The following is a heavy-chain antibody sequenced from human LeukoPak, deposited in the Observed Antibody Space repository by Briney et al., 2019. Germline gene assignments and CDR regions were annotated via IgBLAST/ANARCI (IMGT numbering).Heavy chain of an antibody. CDR1: GFTFSSYA. D-gene: IGHD3-22*01. V-gene: IGHV3-23*01. CDR3: AKDGIYYYDSSGYYYIH. Sequence: GGSPRLSCAASGFTFSSYAMSWVRQAPGKGLEWVSAISGSGGSTYYADSVKGRFTISRDNSKNTLYLQMNSLRAEDTAVYYCAKDGIYYYDSSGYYYIHWGQGTLVTVSS. J-gene: IGHJ4*02. CDR2: ISGSGGST.